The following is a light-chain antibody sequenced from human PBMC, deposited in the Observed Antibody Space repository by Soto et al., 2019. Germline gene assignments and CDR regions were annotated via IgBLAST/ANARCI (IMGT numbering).Light chain of an antibody. CDR3: QSYDSSLSGKV. J-gene: IGLJ1*01. V-gene: IGLV1-40*01. Sequence: QSVLTQPPSVSGAPGQRVTISCTGSSSNIGAGYDVHWYQQLPGTAPKLLIYGNSNRPSGVPDRFSGSKSGTSASLAITGLQAEDEADDYCQSYDSSLSGKVFGTGTKVHVL. CDR1: SSNIGAGYD. CDR2: GNS.